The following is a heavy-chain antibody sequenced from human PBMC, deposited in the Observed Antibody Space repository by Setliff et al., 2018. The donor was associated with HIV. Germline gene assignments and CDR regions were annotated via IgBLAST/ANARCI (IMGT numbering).Heavy chain of an antibody. CDR3: AKPTTVVTSYYFDS. Sequence: PGGSLRLSCTASGITFSTYAMSWVRQAPGKGLEWVSVIYSGDSGTYYADSVKGRFTISRDHSKNMLYLQMNSLTTEDTAVYYCAKPTTVVTSYYFDSWGQGTQVTVSS. CDR1: GITFSTYA. CDR2: IYSGDSGT. V-gene: IGHV3-23*03. D-gene: IGHD4-17*01. J-gene: IGHJ4*02.